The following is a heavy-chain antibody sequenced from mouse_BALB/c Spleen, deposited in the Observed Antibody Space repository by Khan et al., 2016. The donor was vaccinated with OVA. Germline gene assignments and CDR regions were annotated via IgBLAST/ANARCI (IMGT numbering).Heavy chain of an antibody. CDR2: VSSLAYNF. CDR1: GFTFSDYG. CDR3: ARGGKGGFAY. V-gene: IGHV5-15*02. Sequence: EVELVESGGGLVQPGGSRKLSCAASGFTFSDYGMAWVRQAPGKGPVWVAFVSSLAYNFYYADTVTGRFTISRENAKNTLYLEMSSLRSEDTAMYFCARGGKGGFAYWSQGTLVTVSA. J-gene: IGHJ3*01.